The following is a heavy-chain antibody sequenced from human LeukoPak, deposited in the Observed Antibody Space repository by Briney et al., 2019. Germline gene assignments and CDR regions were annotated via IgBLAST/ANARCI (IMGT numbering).Heavy chain of an antibody. J-gene: IGHJ4*02. CDR3: AKDRGGSSGWFFDY. CDR1: GLTFSNFW. CDR2: IKQDGSET. V-gene: IGHV3-7*03. D-gene: IGHD6-19*01. Sequence: GGSLRLSCLASGLTFSNFWMTWLRQAPGKGLEWVANIKQDGSETYYSDSVRDRFTISRDNAKHSMYLQMNSLRAEDTAVYYCAKDRGGSSGWFFDYWGQGTLVTVS.